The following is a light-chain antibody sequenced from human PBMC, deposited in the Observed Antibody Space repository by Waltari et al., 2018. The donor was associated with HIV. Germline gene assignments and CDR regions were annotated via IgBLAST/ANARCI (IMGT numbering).Light chain of an antibody. Sequence: QSVLTQPPSASGTPGQRVTISCSGSSSNIGTNYKYWYQQPPETPPQLLIYRNNQRPSGVPDRFSGSKSGTSVFLAISGLRSEDEADYYCAAWDENLSGRVVFGGGTKLTVL. CDR3: AAWDENLSGRVV. J-gene: IGLJ2*01. CDR1: SSNIGTNY. CDR2: RNN. V-gene: IGLV1-47*01.